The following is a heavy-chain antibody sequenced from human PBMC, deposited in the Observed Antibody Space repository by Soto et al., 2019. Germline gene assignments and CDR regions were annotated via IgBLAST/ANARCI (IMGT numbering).Heavy chain of an antibody. CDR1: GGSISSSNW. J-gene: IGHJ5*02. CDR3: ARVEYPLNWFDP. V-gene: IGHV4-4*02. Sequence: KTSETLSLTCAVSGGSISSSNWWSWVRQPPGKGLEWIGEIYHSGSTNYNPSLKSRVTISVDKSKNQFSLKLSSVTAADTAVYYCARVEYPLNWFDPWGQGTLVTVSS. CDR2: IYHSGST. D-gene: IGHD3-3*01.